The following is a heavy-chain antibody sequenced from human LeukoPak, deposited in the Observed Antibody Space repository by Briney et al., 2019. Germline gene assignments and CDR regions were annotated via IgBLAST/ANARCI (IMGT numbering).Heavy chain of an antibody. CDR3: ASMIKDDFWSGYPYYFDY. Sequence: GASVKVSCKASGYTFTSYGISWVRQAPGQVLEWMGWISAYNGNTNYAQKLQGRVTMTTDTSTSTAYMELRSLRSDDTAVYYCASMIKDDFWSGYPYYFDYWGQGTLVTVSS. J-gene: IGHJ4*02. D-gene: IGHD3-3*01. CDR2: ISAYNGNT. CDR1: GYTFTSYG. V-gene: IGHV1-18*01.